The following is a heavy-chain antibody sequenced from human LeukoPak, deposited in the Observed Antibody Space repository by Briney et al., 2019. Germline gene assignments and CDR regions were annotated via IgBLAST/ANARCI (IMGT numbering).Heavy chain of an antibody. CDR1: GYSFTSYW. V-gene: IGHV5-51*01. Sequence: GESLKISCKGSGYSFTSYWIGWVRQMPGKGLEWMGITYPGDSNTRYSPSFQGQVTISADKSISTAYLQWSSLKASDTAMYYCALANYDSSGYLDYWGQGTLVTVSS. CDR3: ALANYDSSGYLDY. D-gene: IGHD3-22*01. J-gene: IGHJ4*02. CDR2: TYPGDSNT.